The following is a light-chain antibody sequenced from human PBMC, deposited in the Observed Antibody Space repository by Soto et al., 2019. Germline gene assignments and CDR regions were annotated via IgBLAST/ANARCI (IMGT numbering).Light chain of an antibody. V-gene: IGKV3-20*01. J-gene: IGKJ4*01. CDR2: GAS. CDR1: QSVSSSY. CDR3: QQYGSSPLT. Sequence: EIVLTQSPATLSLSPGERATLSCRPSQSVSSSYLAWYLQKPGQAPRLLIYGASSRATGIPDRFSDSGSGTDFTLTISRLEPEDFAVYYCQQYGSSPLTFGGGTKV.